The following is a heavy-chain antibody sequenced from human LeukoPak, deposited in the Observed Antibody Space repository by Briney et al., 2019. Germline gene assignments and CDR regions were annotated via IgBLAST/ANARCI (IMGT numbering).Heavy chain of an antibody. CDR2: IYYSGST. D-gene: IGHD3-22*01. J-gene: IGHJ4*02. Sequence: PSETLSLTCTVSGGSISINTYYWGWIRQPPGKGLEWIGSIYYSGSTYYNPSLKSRLSISLDTSKNQFSLKLSSLTAADTAVYYCARQHYASSGYYLGFDYWGQGTLVTVSS. CDR1: GGSISINTYY. V-gene: IGHV4-39*01. CDR3: ARQHYASSGYYLGFDY.